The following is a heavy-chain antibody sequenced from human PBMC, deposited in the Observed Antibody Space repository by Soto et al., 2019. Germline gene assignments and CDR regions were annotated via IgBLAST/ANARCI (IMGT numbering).Heavy chain of an antibody. CDR2: IYHSGST. Sequence: SETLSLTCAVSGCSISSGGYSWSWIRQPPGKGLEWIGYIYHSGSTYYNPSLKSRVTISVDRSKNQFSLKLSSVTAADTAVYYCARGKAAAGIGYWGQGTLVTVSS. D-gene: IGHD6-13*01. J-gene: IGHJ4*02. CDR3: ARGKAAAGIGY. V-gene: IGHV4-30-2*01. CDR1: GCSISSGGYS.